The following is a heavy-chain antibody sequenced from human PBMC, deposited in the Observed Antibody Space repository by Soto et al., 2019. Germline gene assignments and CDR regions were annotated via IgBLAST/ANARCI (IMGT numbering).Heavy chain of an antibody. CDR2: IYYSGST. D-gene: IGHD4-17*01. CDR1: GGSISSGGYY. J-gene: IGHJ6*02. Sequence: QVQLQESGPGLVKPSQTLSLTCTVSGGSISSGGYYWSWIRQHPGKGLEWIGYIYYSGSTYYNPSLKSVFNLSVEPSKHQFSLKLSSATAADTAVYYCSMTTVITYSYDGIDVWGQGTTVTVSS. CDR3: SMTTVITYSYDGIDV. V-gene: IGHV4-31*01.